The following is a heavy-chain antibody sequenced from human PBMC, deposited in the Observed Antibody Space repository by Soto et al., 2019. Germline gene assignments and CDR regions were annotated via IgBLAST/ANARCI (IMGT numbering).Heavy chain of an antibody. CDR3: ARGGWKAYYMDV. CDR1: GFSLSDYW. CDR2: IKGDETTT. Sequence: EVQLVESGGGLIQPGGSLRLSCAASGFSLSDYWIHWVRQVPGKGLVWVSRIKGDETTTNYADFVKGRFTISRDNAKNTVFLQMNSLRVEDTAVYYCARGGWKAYYMDVWGKGATVSVSS. J-gene: IGHJ6*03. V-gene: IGHV3-74*01. D-gene: IGHD1-1*01.